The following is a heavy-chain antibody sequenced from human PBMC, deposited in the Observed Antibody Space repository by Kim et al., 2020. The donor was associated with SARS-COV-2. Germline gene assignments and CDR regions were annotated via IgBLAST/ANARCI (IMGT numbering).Heavy chain of an antibody. J-gene: IGHJ4*02. V-gene: IGHV4-31*03. Sequence: SETLSLTCTVSGGSISSGGYYWSWIRQHPGKGLEWIGYIYYSGSTYYNPSLKSRVTISVDTSKNQFSLKLSSVTAADTAVYYCARAVWFGDRIAVYYFDYWGQGTLVTVSS. CDR2: IYYSGST. D-gene: IGHD3-10*01. CDR1: GGSISSGGYY. CDR3: ARAVWFGDRIAVYYFDY.